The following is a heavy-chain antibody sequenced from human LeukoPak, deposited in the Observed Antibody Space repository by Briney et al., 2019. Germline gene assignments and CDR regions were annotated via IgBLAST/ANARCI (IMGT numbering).Heavy chain of an antibody. CDR2: ISTSGGST. J-gene: IGHJ4*02. Sequence: GVSLRLSCAASGFTFSSYAMSWVRQAPGKGLEWVSTISTSGGSTYYADSVKGRFTISRDNSKNTLYLQMNSLRAEDTAVYYCAKDRSQWLVWDKYYFDYWGQGTLVTVSS. D-gene: IGHD6-19*01. V-gene: IGHV3-23*01. CDR3: AKDRSQWLVWDKYYFDY. CDR1: GFTFSSYA.